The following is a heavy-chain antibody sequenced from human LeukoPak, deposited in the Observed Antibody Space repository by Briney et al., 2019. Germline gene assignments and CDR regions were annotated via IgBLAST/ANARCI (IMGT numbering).Heavy chain of an antibody. V-gene: IGHV3-21*06. CDR2: ITSSSSYI. CDR1: GFTFSSYN. D-gene: IGHD1-26*01. CDR3: ARDPYSGNYGAYYYYYMDV. Sequence: GGSLRLSCAASGFTFSSYNMNWVRQAPGKGLEWVSSITSSSSYIYYADSVKGRFTISRDNAKNSLYLQMDSLRVEDTAEYYCARDPYSGNYGAYYYYYMDVWGKGTTVTVSS. J-gene: IGHJ6*03.